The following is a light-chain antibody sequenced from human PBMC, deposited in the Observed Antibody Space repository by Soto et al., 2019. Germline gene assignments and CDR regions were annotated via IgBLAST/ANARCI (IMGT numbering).Light chain of an antibody. CDR3: QQYGSSPRFT. CDR2: RAS. J-gene: IGKJ4*01. Sequence: DIVLTQSPGTLSLSPGERATLSCRASQSVSDNHLAWYQQKPGQAPRLLIYRASRRATDIPDRFSGSGSGTEFSLTISRLEPEDFAVYYCQQYGSSPRFTFGGGTKVEIK. CDR1: QSVSDNH. V-gene: IGKV3-20*01.